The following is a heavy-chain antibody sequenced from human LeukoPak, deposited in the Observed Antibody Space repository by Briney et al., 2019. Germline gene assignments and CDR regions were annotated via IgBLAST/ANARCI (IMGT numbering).Heavy chain of an antibody. Sequence: GGALQISCKGSGYSFTSYWMGGVRQMPGKGLEGTGIIYPGDSDTRYSPSFQGHVTISADNSISTAYLQWSSLKASDTAMYYCARRWYYYDSSGYGFDYWGQGTLVTVSS. V-gene: IGHV5-51*01. J-gene: IGHJ4*02. CDR3: ARRWYYYDSSGYGFDY. CDR2: IYPGDSDT. D-gene: IGHD3-22*01. CDR1: GYSFTSYW.